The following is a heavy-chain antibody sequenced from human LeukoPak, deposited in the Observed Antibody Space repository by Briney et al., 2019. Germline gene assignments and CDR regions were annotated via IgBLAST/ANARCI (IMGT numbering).Heavy chain of an antibody. J-gene: IGHJ6*04. D-gene: IGHD3-10*01. CDR3: ARVVVWFGEEVAYGMDV. CDR1: GGSISSGGYY. CDR2: IYYSGST. Sequence: SQTLSLTCTVSGGSISSGGYYWSWIRQHPGKGLEWIGYIYYSGSTNYNPSLKSRVTISVDTSKNQFSLKLSSVTAADTAVYYCARVVVWFGEEVAYGMDVWGKGTTVTVSS. V-gene: IGHV4-61*08.